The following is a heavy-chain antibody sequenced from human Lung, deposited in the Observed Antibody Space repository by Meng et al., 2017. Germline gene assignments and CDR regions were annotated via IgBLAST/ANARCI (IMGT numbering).Heavy chain of an antibody. D-gene: IGHD4-11*01. CDR1: GWSFSDYY. CDR3: ARGPTTMAHDFDY. Sequence: QVSFKPAGQGLFMPPATLSLTCVVSGWSFSDYYWSWIRQPPGKGLEWIGEINHSGSTNYNPSLESRATISVDTSQNNLSLKLSSVTAADSAVYYCARGPTTMAHDFDYWGQGTLVTVSS. V-gene: IGHV4-34*01. J-gene: IGHJ4*02. CDR2: INHSGST.